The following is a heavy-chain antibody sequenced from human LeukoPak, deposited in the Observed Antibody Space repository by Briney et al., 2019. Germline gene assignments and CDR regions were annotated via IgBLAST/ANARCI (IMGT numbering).Heavy chain of an antibody. CDR1: GGSFSSYV. CDR2: IIPVLGVS. J-gene: IGHJ3*02. D-gene: IGHD6-19*01. CDR3: ARAPRGIAVASHAFDI. Sequence: GASVKVSCKASGGSFSSYVITWVRQAPGQGLEWMGRIIPVLGVSNFAQKLQGRVTITADKSTNTAHMELSRLESGDTAVYYCARAPRGIAVASHAFDIWGQGTMVTVSS. V-gene: IGHV1-69*04.